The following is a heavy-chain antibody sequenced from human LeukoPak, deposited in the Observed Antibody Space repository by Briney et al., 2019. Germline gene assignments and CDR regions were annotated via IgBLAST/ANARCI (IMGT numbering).Heavy chain of an antibody. D-gene: IGHD2-2*01. V-gene: IGHV3-21*01. CDR2: IYSTTTYI. CDR3: VRSSAYFDY. J-gene: IGHJ4*02. Sequence: GGSLRLSCAASGFTFSSFSMNWVRQAPGKGLEWVSSIYSTTTYIYYADSVKGRFTISRDNSKNMLFLQMTSLTADDTAVYYCVRSSAYFDYWGQGTLVTVSS. CDR1: GFTFSSFS.